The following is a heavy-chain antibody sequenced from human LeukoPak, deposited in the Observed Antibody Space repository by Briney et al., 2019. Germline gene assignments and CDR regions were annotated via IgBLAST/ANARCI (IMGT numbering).Heavy chain of an antibody. CDR2: MNADGRTI. Sequence: GGSLRLSCAASGFTFSSSWMHWVRQGPGKGLVWVARMNADGRTINYADSVKGRFTIPRDNAKNTLYLQMNSLRTEDAAVYYRARAGNYYFDLWGRGTQVTVSS. V-gene: IGHV3-74*01. J-gene: IGHJ2*01. CDR3: ARAGNYYFDL. CDR1: GFTFSSSW. D-gene: IGHD1-7*01.